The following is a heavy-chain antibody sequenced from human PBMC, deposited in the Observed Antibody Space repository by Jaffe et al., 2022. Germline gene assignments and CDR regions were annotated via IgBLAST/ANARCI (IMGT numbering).Heavy chain of an antibody. CDR2: IDSDGSSI. CDR3: ASYSSGWHAIDY. J-gene: IGHJ4*02. Sequence: EVQLVESGGGLVQPGGSLRLSCAASGFTFSSSWMHWVRQAPGKALVWVSRIDSDGSSISYADSVKGRFTISRDNAKNTLYLQMNNLRAEDTAVYYCASYSSGWHAIDYWGQGTLVTVSS. CDR1: GFTFSSSW. D-gene: IGHD6-19*01. V-gene: IGHV3-74*01.